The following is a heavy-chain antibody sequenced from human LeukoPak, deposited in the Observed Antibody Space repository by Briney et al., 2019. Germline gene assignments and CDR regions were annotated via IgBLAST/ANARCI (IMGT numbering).Heavy chain of an antibody. Sequence: GESLKISCKGSGYGFTSYWIGWVRPMSGKGLEWMGILNPGDSDTRYSPSFQGQVTISADTSINTAYLQWSSLRASDTAMYYCARWLGYCSSSSCYQPFDYWGQGTLVTVSS. D-gene: IGHD2-2*01. J-gene: IGHJ4*02. CDR2: LNPGDSDT. V-gene: IGHV5-51*01. CDR1: GYGFTSYW. CDR3: ARWLGYCSSSSCYQPFDY.